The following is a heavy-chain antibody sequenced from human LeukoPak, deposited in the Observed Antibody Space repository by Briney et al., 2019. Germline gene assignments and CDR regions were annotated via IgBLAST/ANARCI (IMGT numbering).Heavy chain of an antibody. J-gene: IGHJ5*02. Sequence: EASVKVSCKASRGTFSSYAISWVRQAPGQGLEWMGGIIPIFGTANYAQKFQGRVTITADESTSTAYMELSSLRSEDTAVYYCASHHYDILTGYYIKFGTNWFDPWGQGTLATVSS. CDR1: RGTFSSYA. CDR2: IIPIFGTA. CDR3: ASHHYDILTGYYIKFGTNWFDP. V-gene: IGHV1-69*13. D-gene: IGHD3-9*01.